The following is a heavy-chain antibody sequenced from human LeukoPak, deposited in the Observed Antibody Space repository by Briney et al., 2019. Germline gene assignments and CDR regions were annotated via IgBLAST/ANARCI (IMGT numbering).Heavy chain of an antibody. V-gene: IGHV3-23*01. CDR2: ISGGGDIT. D-gene: IGHD3-10*01. CDR3: AKAGGWFGELLQTSADNWFDP. J-gene: IGHJ5*02. CDR1: GFNFANHA. Sequence: GGSLRLSCAASGFNFANHAMSWVRQTPGKGLEWVSAISGGGDITYYADSVTGRFTISRDNSKDTLFLQMHSLRPGDTAVYYCAKAGGWFGELLQTSADNWFDPWGQGTLVTVSS.